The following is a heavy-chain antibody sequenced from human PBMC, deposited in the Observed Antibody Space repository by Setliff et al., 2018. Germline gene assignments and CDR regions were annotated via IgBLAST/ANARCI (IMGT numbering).Heavy chain of an antibody. CDR2: ISRSSTYI. D-gene: IGHD2-15*01. V-gene: IGHV3-21*01. CDR3: ARPGRGRGLDV. CDR1: GFTFSTHS. Sequence: PGGSLRLSCAASGFTFSTHSMNWVRQAPGKGLEWVLSISRSSTYIYYADSMKGRFTISRDNAKNSLYLQMNSLRVDDTAVYYCARPGRGRGLDVWGQGTMVTVSS. J-gene: IGHJ3*01.